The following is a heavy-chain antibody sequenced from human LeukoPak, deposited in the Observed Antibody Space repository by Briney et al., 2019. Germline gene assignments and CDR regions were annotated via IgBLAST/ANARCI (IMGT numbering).Heavy chain of an antibody. CDR3: ARELYGSRNS. D-gene: IGHD3-10*01. J-gene: IGHJ4*02. CDR2: INHSGST. V-gene: IGHV4-34*01. CDR1: GGSFSGYY. Sequence: SETLSLTCAVYGGSFSGYYWSWIRQPPGKGLEWIGEINHSGSTNYNPSLKSRVTISVDTSKNQFSLKLSSVTAADTAVYYCARELYGSRNSWGQGTLVTVSS.